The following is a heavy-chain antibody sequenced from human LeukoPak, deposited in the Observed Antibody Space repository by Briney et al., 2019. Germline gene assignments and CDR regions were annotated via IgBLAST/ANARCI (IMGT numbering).Heavy chain of an antibody. D-gene: IGHD3-9*01. J-gene: IGHJ4*02. CDR3: ARGVGFDWLPYFFDY. CDR2: INHSGST. V-gene: IGHV4-34*01. CDR1: GGSFSGYY. Sequence: SETLSLTCAVYGGSFSGYYWSWIRQPPGKGLEWIGEINHSGSTNYNPSLKSRVTISVDTSKNQFSLKLSSVTAADTAVYYCARGVGFDWLPYFFDYWGQGTLVTVSS.